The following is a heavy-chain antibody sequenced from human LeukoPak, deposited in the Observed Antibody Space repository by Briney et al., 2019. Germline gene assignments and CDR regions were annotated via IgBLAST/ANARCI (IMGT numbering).Heavy chain of an antibody. D-gene: IGHD1-26*01. Sequence: GGSLRLSCAASGFTFSNYWMHCVRQTPGKGLVWVSRINTDGTGTSYADSVKGRFTISRDGAKNTLYLQMSGLRAEDTAVYYCARVKSGSYYPIDYWGQGTLVTVSS. CDR2: INTDGTGT. J-gene: IGHJ4*02. CDR1: GFTFSNYW. V-gene: IGHV3-74*01. CDR3: ARVKSGSYYPIDY.